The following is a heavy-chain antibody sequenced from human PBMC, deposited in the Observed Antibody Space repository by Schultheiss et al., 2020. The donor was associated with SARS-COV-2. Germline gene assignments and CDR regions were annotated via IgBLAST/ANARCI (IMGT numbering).Heavy chain of an antibody. Sequence: SVKVSCKASGGTFSSYAISWVRQAPGQGLEWMGWISAYNGNTNYAQKLQGRVTITADESTSTAYMELSSLRSEDTAVYYCAGVLRSGGRYYYYMDVWGKGTTVTVSS. D-gene: IGHD2-15*01. CDR2: ISAYNGNT. CDR3: AGVLRSGGRYYYYMDV. V-gene: IGHV1-69*13. J-gene: IGHJ6*03. CDR1: GGTFSSYA.